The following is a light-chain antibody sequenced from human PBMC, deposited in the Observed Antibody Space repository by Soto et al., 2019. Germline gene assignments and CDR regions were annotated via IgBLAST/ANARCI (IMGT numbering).Light chain of an antibody. Sequence: QSVLTQPPSVSAAPGQKVTVSCSGSRSNIGNNAVAWYQHLPGTAPKLLIYDNDKRPSGISDRFSASKSGTSATLAIAGLPTGDEDDYYCEKWDSSLSAGVFGGGTKLTVL. CDR3: EKWDSSLSAGV. J-gene: IGLJ3*02. V-gene: IGLV1-51*01. CDR1: RSNIGNNA. CDR2: DND.